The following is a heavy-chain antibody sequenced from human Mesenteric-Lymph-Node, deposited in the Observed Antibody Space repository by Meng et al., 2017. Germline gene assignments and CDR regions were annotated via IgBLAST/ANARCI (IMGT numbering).Heavy chain of an antibody. J-gene: IGHJ4*02. CDR1: GGSMSSGNYY. CDR3: ASFDHIPRRNYFDY. Sequence: QVQLQESGPGLVETSQPLSLTCTVSGGSMSSGNYYWSWIRQPPGKGLEWIGYIHHSGSAYYNPSLKSRVSISVDTSKNQFSLNLNSMTAADTAVYYCASFDHIPRRNYFDYWGQGTLVTVSS. CDR2: IHHSGSA. D-gene: IGHD2-21*01. V-gene: IGHV4-30-4*01.